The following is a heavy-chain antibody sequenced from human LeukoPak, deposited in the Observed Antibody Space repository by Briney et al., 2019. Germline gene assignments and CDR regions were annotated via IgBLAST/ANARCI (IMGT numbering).Heavy chain of an antibody. V-gene: IGHV3-74*01. Sequence: GGSLRLSCAGSGWMHWVRQAPGKGLVWVSGINHVGTATYYADSVKGRFTISRDNAKNTVSLQMNSLSAEDTDVYYCASVFDSWGQGFLVTVSS. CDR2: INHVGTAT. CDR3: ASVFDS. CDR1: GW. J-gene: IGHJ4*02.